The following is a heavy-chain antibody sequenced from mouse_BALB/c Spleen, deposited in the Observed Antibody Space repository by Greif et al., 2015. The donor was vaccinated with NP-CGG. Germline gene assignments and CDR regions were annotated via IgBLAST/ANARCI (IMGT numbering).Heavy chain of an antibody. Sequence: VQLVESGAELVRPRVSVKLSCKASGYTFTSYWMHWIKQRPEQGLERIGEINPSNGGTNYNEKFKSKATLTVDKSSSTAYMQLSSLTSEDSAVYYCARQGNYGEAWFAYWGQGTLVTVSA. D-gene: IGHD2-13*01. V-gene: IGHV1S81*02. CDR3: ARQGNYGEAWFAY. CDR1: GYTFTSYW. J-gene: IGHJ3*01. CDR2: INPSNGGT.